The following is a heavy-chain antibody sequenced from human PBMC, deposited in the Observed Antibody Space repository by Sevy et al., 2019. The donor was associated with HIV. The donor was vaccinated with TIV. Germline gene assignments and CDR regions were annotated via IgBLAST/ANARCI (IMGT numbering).Heavy chain of an antibody. Sequence: VGSLRLSCAASGFTFSDYYMSWIRQAPGKGLEWVSYISSSGSTIFYADSVKGRFTISRDNAKNSLYLQMNSLRAEDTAVYYCARGEVQTYYYDSSGYFNYAMDVWGQRTTVTVSS. CDR2: ISSSGSTI. D-gene: IGHD3-22*01. V-gene: IGHV3-11*01. CDR1: GFTFSDYY. CDR3: ARGEVQTYYYDSSGYFNYAMDV. J-gene: IGHJ6*02.